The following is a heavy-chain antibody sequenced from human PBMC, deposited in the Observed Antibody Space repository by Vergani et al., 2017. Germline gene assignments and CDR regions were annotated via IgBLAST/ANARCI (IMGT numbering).Heavy chain of an antibody. J-gene: IGHJ4*02. CDR1: GFTFSTYA. Sequence: EVQLLESGGSLKQPGGSVRLSCAASGFTFSTYAMHWVRQAPGKGLEWVSALTGGGGSTYYADSFKGRVIISRDNAKDTLYLQMNILRPEDAATYYCVKDAGSYESFVDSWGQGTLVTVSS. CDR2: LTGGGGST. V-gene: IGHV3-23*01. CDR3: VKDAGSYESFVDS. D-gene: IGHD1-26*01.